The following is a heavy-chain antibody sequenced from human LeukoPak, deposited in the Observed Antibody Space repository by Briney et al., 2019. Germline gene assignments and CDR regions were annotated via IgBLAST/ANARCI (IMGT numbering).Heavy chain of an antibody. CDR3: ARGREVGYLKRLDALDI. CDR2: IYYSGST. Sequence: PSETLSLTCTVSGGSISSYYWSWIRQPPGKGLEWIGHIYYSGSTNYKPSLKSRVTISVDTSKNQFSLKLSSVTAADTAVYYCARGREVGYLKRLDALDIWGQGTMVTVSS. J-gene: IGHJ3*02. CDR1: GGSISSYY. V-gene: IGHV4-59*01. D-gene: IGHD3-16*02.